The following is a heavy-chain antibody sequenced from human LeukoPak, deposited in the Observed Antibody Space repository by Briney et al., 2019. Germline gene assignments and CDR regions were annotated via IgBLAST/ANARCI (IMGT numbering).Heavy chain of an antibody. J-gene: IGHJ4*02. CDR3: AREIASAGTGADY. Sequence: PSKTLSLTCSVSGGSISSDGYYWSWIRQHPGKGLEWIGYMYYSGTTYLHPSLKSRVTISVDTSKNQFSLKLSSMTAADTAVYYCAREIASAGTGADYWGRGILVTVSS. CDR1: GGSISSDGYY. D-gene: IGHD6-13*01. V-gene: IGHV4-31*03. CDR2: MYYSGTT.